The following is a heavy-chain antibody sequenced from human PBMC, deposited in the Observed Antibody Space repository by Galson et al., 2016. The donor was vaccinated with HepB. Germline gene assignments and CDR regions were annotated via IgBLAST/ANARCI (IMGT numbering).Heavy chain of an antibody. D-gene: IGHD1-26*01. V-gene: IGHV3-30*03. CDR1: GFTFIDYG. CDR2: ISYDGRSK. Sequence: LRLSCAASGFTFIDYGVHWVRRAPGEGLEWVAVISYDGRSKNYADSVKGRFTVSRDNSKNTLYLQMNSLRAEDTAVYYCARDALKESGSPRHFNYYSGMDVWGQGTMVTVSS. J-gene: IGHJ6*02. CDR3: ARDALKESGSPRHFNYYSGMDV.